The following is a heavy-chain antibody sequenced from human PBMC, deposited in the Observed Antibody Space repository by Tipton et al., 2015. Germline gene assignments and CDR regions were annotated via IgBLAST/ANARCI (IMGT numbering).Heavy chain of an antibody. Sequence: TLSLTCTVSGGSLDSSDDYWGWVRQPPGKGLEWIGSFFYSGSTYYNPSLKSRVTISVDTSKNQFSLKLSSVTAADTAVYYCVRDAVVTHYYYYGMDVWGQGTTVTVSS. CDR1: GGSLDSSDDY. V-gene: IGHV4-39*07. CDR3: VRDAVVTHYYYYGMDV. D-gene: IGHD4-23*01. CDR2: FFYSGST. J-gene: IGHJ6*02.